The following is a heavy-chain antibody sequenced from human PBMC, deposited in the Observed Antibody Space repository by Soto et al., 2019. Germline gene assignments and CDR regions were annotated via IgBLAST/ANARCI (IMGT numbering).Heavy chain of an antibody. CDR3: AKAIGGVDKGNYGMDV. CDR2: ISYHGTEK. D-gene: IGHD2-21*01. V-gene: IGHV3-30*18. J-gene: IGHJ6*02. CDR1: GVTFSNYA. Sequence: QVQLVESGGGVVQPGMSLRLSCAASGVTFSNYAMHWVRQAPGKGLEWVADISYHGTEKGYADSVKGRFTIARDNSKNXLYVQMSSRRNEDTAVYYCAKAIGGVDKGNYGMDVWGQGTTVIVSS.